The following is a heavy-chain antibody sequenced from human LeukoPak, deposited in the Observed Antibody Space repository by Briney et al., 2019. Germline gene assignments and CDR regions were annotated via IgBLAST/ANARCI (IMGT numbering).Heavy chain of an antibody. Sequence: ASVKVSCKASGYTFTGYYMHWVRQAPGQGLEWMGWINPNSGGTNYAQKFQGRVTMTRDTSISTAYMQLSRLRSDDTAVYYCATRKLVYATGDYYYMDVWGKGTTVTVSS. V-gene: IGHV1-2*02. CDR2: INPNSGGT. D-gene: IGHD2-8*01. J-gene: IGHJ6*03. CDR1: GYTFTGYY. CDR3: ATRKLVYATGDYYYMDV.